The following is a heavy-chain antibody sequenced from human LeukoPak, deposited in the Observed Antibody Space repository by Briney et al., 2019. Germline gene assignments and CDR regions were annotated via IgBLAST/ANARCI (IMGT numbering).Heavy chain of an antibody. D-gene: IGHD3-22*01. J-gene: IGHJ6*02. V-gene: IGHV3-7*01. CDR2: IKQDGSEK. CDR3: AREGDYYDSSGYYFYYGMDV. Sequence: GGSLRLSCAASGFTFSSYWMSWVRQAPGKGLGWVANIKQDGSEKYYVDSVKGRFTISRDNAKNSLYLQMNSLRAEDTAVYYCAREGDYYDSSGYYFYYGMDVWGQGTTVTVSS. CDR1: GFTFSSYW.